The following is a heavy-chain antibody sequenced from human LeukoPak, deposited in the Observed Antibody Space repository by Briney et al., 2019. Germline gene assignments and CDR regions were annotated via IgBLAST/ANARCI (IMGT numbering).Heavy chain of an antibody. CDR3: ARDAHLYYYGSGSYVDY. CDR2: ISSSSSYI. J-gene: IGHJ4*02. CDR1: GFTFSSYS. D-gene: IGHD3-10*01. Sequence: GGSLRLSCAASGFTFSSYSMNWVRQAPGKGLEWVSSISSSSSYIYYADSVKGRFTISRDNAKNSLYLQMNSLRAEDTAVYYCARDAHLYYYGSGSYVDYWGQGTLVTVSS. V-gene: IGHV3-21*01.